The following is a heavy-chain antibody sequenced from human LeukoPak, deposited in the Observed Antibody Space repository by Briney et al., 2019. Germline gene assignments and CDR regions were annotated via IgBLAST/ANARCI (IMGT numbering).Heavy chain of an antibody. D-gene: IGHD3-22*01. J-gene: IGHJ4*02. CDR1: GFPFTSYA. V-gene: IGHV1-3*03. Sequence: SVKVSCKASGFPFTSYAIHWVRQAPGQRLEWMGWVNADNSNTKYSQEFQGRVTITRDTSASTAYMDLNSLRSEDMAVYYCAVGDYYYDTRFDYWGQGTLVTVSS. CDR2: VNADNSNT. CDR3: AVGDYYYDTRFDY.